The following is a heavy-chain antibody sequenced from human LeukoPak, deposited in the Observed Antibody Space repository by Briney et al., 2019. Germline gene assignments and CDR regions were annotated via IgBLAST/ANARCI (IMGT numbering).Heavy chain of an antibody. Sequence: GGSLRLSCAASGFTFDDYAMHWVRQAPGKGLEWVSGISWNSGSTGYADSVKGRFTISRDNAKNSLYLQMNSLRAEDMALYYCAKSAAGSPGAFDIWGQGTMVTVSS. V-gene: IGHV3-9*03. CDR3: AKSAAGSPGAFDI. J-gene: IGHJ3*02. D-gene: IGHD6-13*01. CDR1: GFTFDDYA. CDR2: ISWNSGST.